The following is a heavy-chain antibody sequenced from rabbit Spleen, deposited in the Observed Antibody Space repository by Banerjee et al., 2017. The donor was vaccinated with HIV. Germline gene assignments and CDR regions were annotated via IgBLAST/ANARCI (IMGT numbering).Heavy chain of an antibody. V-gene: IGHV1S45*01. J-gene: IGHJ3*01. CDR2: ILTGNGYT. Sequence: QEQLVESGGGLVQPGASLTLTCTASGFSFSSSYYMCWVRQAPGKGLEWIGCILTGNGYTWYATWARGRFTISKTSSSTVDLKMTSLTAADTATYFCARDVGYLIRLNLWGQGTLVTVS. CDR1: GFSFSSSYY. CDR3: ARDVGYLIRLNL. D-gene: IGHD1-1*01.